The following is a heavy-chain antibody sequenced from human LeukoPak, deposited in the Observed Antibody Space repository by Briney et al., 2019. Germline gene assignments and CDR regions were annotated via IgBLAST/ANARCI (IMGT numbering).Heavy chain of an antibody. Sequence: QTGGSLRLSCAASGFTFSSYTMNWVRQAPGKGLEWVSYISSSGSAIYYADSVKGRFTVSRDNAKNSLYLQMNSLRAEDTAVYYCAGINYYDSGYLADWGQGTLVTVSS. CDR1: GFTFSSYT. CDR2: ISSSGSAI. D-gene: IGHD3-22*01. J-gene: IGHJ4*02. CDR3: AGINYYDSGYLAD. V-gene: IGHV3-48*04.